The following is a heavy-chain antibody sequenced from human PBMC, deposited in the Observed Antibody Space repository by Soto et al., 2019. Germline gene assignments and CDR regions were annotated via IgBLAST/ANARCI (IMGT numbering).Heavy chain of an antibody. J-gene: IGHJ3*02. D-gene: IGHD3-22*01. Sequence: SETLSLTCTVSGGSISSGGYYWSWIRQHPGKGLEWIGYIYYSGSTYYNPSLKSRVTISVDTSKNQFSLKLSSVTAADTAVYYCARGHNYYDSSGFAFDIWGQGTMVTVSS. CDR3: ARGHNYYDSSGFAFDI. CDR2: IYYSGST. CDR1: GGSISSGGYY. V-gene: IGHV4-31*03.